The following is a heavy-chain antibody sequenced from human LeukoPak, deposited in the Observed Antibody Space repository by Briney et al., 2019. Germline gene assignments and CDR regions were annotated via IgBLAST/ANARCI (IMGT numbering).Heavy chain of an antibody. D-gene: IGHD5-12*01. J-gene: IGHJ4*02. CDR1: GFTFSDYY. CDR2: ISGSGGST. Sequence: GGSLRLSCAASGFTFSDYYMSWVRQAPGKGLEWVSAISGSGGSTFYADSVEGRFTISRDNFQNTLYSQMNSLRAEDTAVYYCAKDKVIVAAIIDSWGQGTLVTVSS. CDR3: AKDKVIVAAIIDS. V-gene: IGHV3-23*01.